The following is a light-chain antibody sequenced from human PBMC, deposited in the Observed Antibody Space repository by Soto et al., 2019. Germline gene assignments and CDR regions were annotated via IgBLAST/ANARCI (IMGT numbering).Light chain of an antibody. J-gene: IGKJ1*01. CDR2: DAS. Sequence: DIEMTQSPSTLSASVGGRVTITFRASQTISSWLAWYQQKPGKPPKLLIFDASTLQRGVPSRFSGSGSGTEFTLTISSLQPDDFATYYCQQYNTYWTFGQGTKVDI. V-gene: IGKV1-5*01. CDR3: QQYNTYWT. CDR1: QTISSW.